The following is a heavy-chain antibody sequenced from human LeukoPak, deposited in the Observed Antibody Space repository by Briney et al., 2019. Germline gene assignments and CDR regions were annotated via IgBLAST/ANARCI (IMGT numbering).Heavy chain of an antibody. J-gene: IGHJ4*02. CDR1: GYTFTGYY. V-gene: IGHV1-46*01. CDR2: INPSGGST. D-gene: IGHD3-9*01. CDR3: ARDRYFDWSSDY. Sequence: PVASVKVSCKASGYTFTGYYMHWVRQAPGQGLEWMGVINPSGGSTSYAQKFKGRVTMTRDTSTSTAYMELRSLRSDDTAVYYCARDRYFDWSSDYWGQGTLVTVSS.